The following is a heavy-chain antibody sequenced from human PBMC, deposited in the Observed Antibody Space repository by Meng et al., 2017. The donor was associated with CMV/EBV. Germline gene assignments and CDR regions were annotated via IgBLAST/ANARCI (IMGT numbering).Heavy chain of an antibody. Sequence: ASVKVSCKASGYTFTSYGISWVRQAPGQGLEWMGWINPYNGNTNYAQKLQGRVTMTRDTSTSTAYMELRSLRSDDTAVYYCARVLGSCSIPSCENWFDPWGQGTLVTVSS. D-gene: IGHD2-2*01. V-gene: IGHV1-18*01. CDR1: GYTFTSYG. J-gene: IGHJ5*02. CDR3: ARVLGSCSIPSCENWFDP. CDR2: INPYNGNT.